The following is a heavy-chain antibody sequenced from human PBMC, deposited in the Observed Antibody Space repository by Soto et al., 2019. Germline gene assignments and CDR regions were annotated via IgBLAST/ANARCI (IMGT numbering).Heavy chain of an antibody. J-gene: IGHJ6*02. Sequence: ASVKVSCKASGYTFSSDGISWVRQAPGQGLEWMGGISVYNGKTNYAQKLQGRVTMTTDTSTSIAYMELRSLRSDDTAVYYCALAAGGSSKGYYYYGMDVWGQGTTVTVSS. V-gene: IGHV1-18*04. CDR1: GYTFSSDG. D-gene: IGHD6-13*01. CDR2: ISVYNGKT. CDR3: ALAAGGSSKGYYYYGMDV.